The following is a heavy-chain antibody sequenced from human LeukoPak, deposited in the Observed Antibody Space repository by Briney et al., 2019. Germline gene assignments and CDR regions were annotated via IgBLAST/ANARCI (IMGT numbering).Heavy chain of an antibody. CDR2: IYPSGIT. CDR1: GVSISGGAYY. V-gene: IGHV4-39*01. Sequence: PSETLSLTCTVSGVSISGGAYYGGWLRQPPGKGLEWIASIYPSGITYYNPSLKSRLTISMDTSTTQFTLKLTSVTAADTAVYYCGRAPDCWGQGTLVTVSS. CDR3: GRAPDC. J-gene: IGHJ4*02.